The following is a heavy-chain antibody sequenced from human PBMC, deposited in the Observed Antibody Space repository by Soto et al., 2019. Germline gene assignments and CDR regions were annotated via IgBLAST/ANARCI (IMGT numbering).Heavy chain of an antibody. CDR1: GYTLTELS. Sequence: GASVKVSCKVSGYTLTELSMHWVRQAPGKGLEWMGGFDPEDGETIYAQKFQGRVTMTEDTSTDTAYMELSSLRSEDTAVYYCATALLADIVLMVYATGLDPWGQGTLGTAPQ. V-gene: IGHV1-24*01. CDR3: ATALLADIVLMVYATGLDP. J-gene: IGHJ5*02. CDR2: FDPEDGET. D-gene: IGHD2-8*01.